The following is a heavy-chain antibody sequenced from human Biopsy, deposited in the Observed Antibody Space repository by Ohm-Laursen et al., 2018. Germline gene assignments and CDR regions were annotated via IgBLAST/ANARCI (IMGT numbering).Heavy chain of an antibody. D-gene: IGHD6-19*01. Sequence: ASVKVSCKTSGYAFATDGITWVRQAPGQGLDWMGWVSGYNGNTNYAQKLQGRVTMTIDTSTSTVYMELRSLRSDDTAVYFCAKGGLSSGPLAYWGQGTLVTVSS. J-gene: IGHJ4*02. CDR3: AKGGLSSGPLAY. CDR1: GYAFATDG. CDR2: VSGYNGNT. V-gene: IGHV1-18*01.